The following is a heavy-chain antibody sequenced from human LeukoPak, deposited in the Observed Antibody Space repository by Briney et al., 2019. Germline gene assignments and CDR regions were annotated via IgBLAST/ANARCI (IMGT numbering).Heavy chain of an antibody. V-gene: IGHV1-2*04. Sequence: ASVKVSCKASGYTFTGYYMHWVRQAPGQGHEWLGWINPNSGGTNYAQKFQGWVTMTRDTSITTAYMELRSLRSDDTAVYYCARNLRPNTYYYYGMDVWGQGTTVTVSS. J-gene: IGHJ6*02. D-gene: IGHD3-16*01. CDR3: ARNLRPNTYYYYGMDV. CDR2: INPNSGGT. CDR1: GYTFTGYY.